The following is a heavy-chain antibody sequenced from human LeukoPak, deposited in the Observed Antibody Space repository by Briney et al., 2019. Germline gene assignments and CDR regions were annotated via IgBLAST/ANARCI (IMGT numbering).Heavy chain of an antibody. CDR1: GFAFGSYA. D-gene: IGHD2-15*01. CDR3: AKTTVGYSSGRFPGWPADY. Sequence: GGSLRLSCTASGFAFGSYAMYWVRQAPGKGLEWVSGIFGSGGSTHYADSVKGRFTISRDNSKNTVYLEMNSLGVEDTAVYYCAKTTVGYSSGRFPGWPADYWGQGTLVTVSS. V-gene: IGHV3-23*01. CDR2: IFGSGGST. J-gene: IGHJ4*02.